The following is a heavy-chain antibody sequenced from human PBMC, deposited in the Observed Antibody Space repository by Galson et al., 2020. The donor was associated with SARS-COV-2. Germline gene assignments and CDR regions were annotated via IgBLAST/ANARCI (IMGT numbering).Heavy chain of an antibody. D-gene: IGHD6-19*01. CDR2: ISSSSSYI. Sequence: KGLEWVSSISSSSSYIYYADSVKGRFTISRDNAKNSLYLQMNSLRAEDTAVYYCARDAYSSGWFSAEYFQHWGQGTLVTVSS. J-gene: IGHJ1*01. CDR3: ARDAYSSGWFSAEYFQH. V-gene: IGHV3-21*01.